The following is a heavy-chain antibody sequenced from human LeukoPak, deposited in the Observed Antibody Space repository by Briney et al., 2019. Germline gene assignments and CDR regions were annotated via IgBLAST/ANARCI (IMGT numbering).Heavy chain of an antibody. D-gene: IGHD3-10*01. CDR1: GGSISSSSYY. J-gene: IGHJ4*02. V-gene: IGHV4-39*02. CDR2: IYYSGST. Sequence: SETLSLTCTVSGGSISSSSYYWGWIRQPPGKGLEWIGSIYYSGSTYYNPSLKSRVTISVDTSKNQFSLKLSSVTAADTAVYYCAREPAGVRSGSYYRHFDYWGQGTLVTVSS. CDR3: AREPAGVRSGSYYRHFDY.